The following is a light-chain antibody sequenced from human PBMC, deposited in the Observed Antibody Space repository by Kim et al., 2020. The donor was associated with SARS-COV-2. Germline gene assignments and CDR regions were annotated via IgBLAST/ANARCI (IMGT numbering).Light chain of an antibody. CDR3: QHYNDWPPTWT. CDR2: GAS. J-gene: IGKJ1*01. CDR1: QSVRSN. Sequence: EIVMTQSPAILSVSPGDRATLSRRASQSVRSNLAWYQQRPGQAPRLLIDGASTRAAGVPARFSGSGSGTEFTLTISSLQSEDFAVYYCQHYNDWPPTWTFGQGTKVDIK. V-gene: IGKV3-15*01.